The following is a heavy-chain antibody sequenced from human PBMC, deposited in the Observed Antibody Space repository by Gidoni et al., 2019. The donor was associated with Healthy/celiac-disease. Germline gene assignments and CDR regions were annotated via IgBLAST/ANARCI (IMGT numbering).Heavy chain of an antibody. V-gene: IGHV4-59*08. J-gene: IGHJ3*02. D-gene: IGHD5-12*01. CDR3: ARHGWLLYAFDI. Sequence: QVQLQESGPGLVKPSETLSLTCTVSGGSISSYYWSWIRQPPGKGLEWIEYIYYSGSTNYNPSLKSRVTISVDTSKNQFSLKLSSVTAADTAVYYCARHGWLLYAFDIWGQGTMVTVSS. CDR2: IYYSGST. CDR1: GGSISSYY.